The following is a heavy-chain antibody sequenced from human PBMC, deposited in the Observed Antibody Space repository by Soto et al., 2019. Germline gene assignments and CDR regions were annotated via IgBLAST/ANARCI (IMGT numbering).Heavy chain of an antibody. D-gene: IGHD1-26*01. CDR2: ISAYNGNT. V-gene: IGHV1-18*04. CDR1: GYTFTSYG. CDR3: ARDLPIVGATDPNWFDP. J-gene: IGHJ5*02. Sequence: ASVKVSCKASGYTFTSYGISWVRQAPGQGLEWMGWISAYNGNTNYAQKLQGRVTMTTDTSTSTAYMELSSLRSEDTAVYYCARDLPIVGATDPNWFDPWGQGTLVTVSS.